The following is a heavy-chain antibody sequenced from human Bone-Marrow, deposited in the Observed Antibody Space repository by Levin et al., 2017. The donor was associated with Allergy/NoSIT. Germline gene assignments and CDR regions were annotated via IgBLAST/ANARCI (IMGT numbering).Heavy chain of an antibody. Sequence: IYPTGTTNYNPSLKSRATIAVDTSKSHFSLNLDSVTAADTAVYYCAASVYFYSSGTYYKRDYWGQGTLVTVSS. V-gene: IGHV4-34*01. D-gene: IGHD3-10*01. CDR2: IYPTGTT. J-gene: IGHJ4*02. CDR3: AASVYFYSSGTYYKRDY.